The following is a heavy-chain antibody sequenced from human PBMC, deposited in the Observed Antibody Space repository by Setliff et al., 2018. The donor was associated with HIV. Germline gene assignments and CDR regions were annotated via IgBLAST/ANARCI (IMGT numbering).Heavy chain of an antibody. J-gene: IGHJ4*02. CDR1: GYTFTKSI. CDR3: ARDGAWGSGDYWADY. Sequence: ASVKVSCKASGYTFTKSIIHWVRQAPGQGLEWMGAIIPSGGSTGYAERFQARVTLTRDTSTSTVYMELSGLREEDTAVYYCARDGAWGSGDYWADYWGQGTLVTVSS. V-gene: IGHV1-46*01. CDR2: IIPSGGST. D-gene: IGHD3-3*01.